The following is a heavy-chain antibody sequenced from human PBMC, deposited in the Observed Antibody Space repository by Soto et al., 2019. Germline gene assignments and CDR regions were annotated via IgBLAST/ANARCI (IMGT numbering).Heavy chain of an antibody. CDR3: TTRIDCYAFEI. V-gene: IGHV3-15*01. D-gene: IGHD2-15*01. Sequence: EEQLGESGGGLVERGGSLRLSCAASLLNFNIAWLSWVRQAPGKGLEWVGRIKNKADGGTADSTAPVKDRFIVSRDDSKRTLYLQMNSLKIVYSSMYDCTTRIDCYAFEIWGQGDMVTVSS. CDR1: LLNFNIAW. J-gene: IGHJ3*02. CDR2: IKNKADGGTA.